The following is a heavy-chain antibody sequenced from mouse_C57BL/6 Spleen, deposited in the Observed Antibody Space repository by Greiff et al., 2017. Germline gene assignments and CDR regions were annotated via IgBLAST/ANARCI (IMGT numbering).Heavy chain of an antibody. J-gene: IGHJ4*01. CDR3: ARHSPPYYAMDY. CDR1: GYAFSSYW. Sequence: LEESGAELVKPGASVKISCKASGYAFSSYWMNWVKQRPGKGLEWIGQIYPGDGDTNYNGKFKGKATLTADKASSTAYMQLSSLTSEDSAVYFCARHSPPYYAMDYWGQGTSVTVSS. CDR2: IYPGDGDT. V-gene: IGHV1-80*01.